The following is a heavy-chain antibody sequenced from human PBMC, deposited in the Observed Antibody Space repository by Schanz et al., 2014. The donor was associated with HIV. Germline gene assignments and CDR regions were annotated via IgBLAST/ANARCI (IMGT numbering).Heavy chain of an antibody. D-gene: IGHD6-19*01. V-gene: IGHV3-33*08. CDR2: IWYDGSNK. J-gene: IGHJ4*02. CDR1: GFSFSSYG. CDR3: ARGHTSGLFQGGPDS. Sequence: QVQLVESGGGVVQPGKSLRLSCAASGFSFSSYGMHWVRQAPGKGLDWVAVIWYDGSNKYYADSVKGRFTISRDNSKNTLYLQMDSLRSEDTAVYYCARGHTSGLFQGGPDSWGQGTLVTVSS.